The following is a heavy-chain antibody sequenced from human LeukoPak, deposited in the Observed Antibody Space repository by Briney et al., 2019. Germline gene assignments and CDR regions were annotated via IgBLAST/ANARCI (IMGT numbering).Heavy chain of an antibody. V-gene: IGHV1-8*01. J-gene: IGHJ3*02. CDR3: VRHYYDYVAFDI. CDR2: VSPHNGDT. CDR1: GYTFTSYN. Sequence: ASVKVSCKASGYTFTSYNINWFRQAPGRGFEWLGSVSPHNGDTGYTQNFQGRVTMTRDTSINTAYMELSGLRSEDTAVYYCVRHYYDYVAFDIWGQGTMVIVSS. D-gene: IGHD3-22*01.